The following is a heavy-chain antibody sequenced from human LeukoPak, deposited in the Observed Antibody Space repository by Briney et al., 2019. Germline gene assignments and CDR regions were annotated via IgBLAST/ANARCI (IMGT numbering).Heavy chain of an antibody. Sequence: ASVTVSCKASGYTFTSYGISWVRQAPGQGLEWMGWISAYNGNTNYAQKLQGRVTMTTDTSTSTAYMELSRLRSDDTAVYYCARGITMVRGVPFYYYYGMDVWGQGTTVTVSS. D-gene: IGHD3-10*01. J-gene: IGHJ6*02. V-gene: IGHV1-18*01. CDR1: GYTFTSYG. CDR3: ARGITMVRGVPFYYYYGMDV. CDR2: ISAYNGNT.